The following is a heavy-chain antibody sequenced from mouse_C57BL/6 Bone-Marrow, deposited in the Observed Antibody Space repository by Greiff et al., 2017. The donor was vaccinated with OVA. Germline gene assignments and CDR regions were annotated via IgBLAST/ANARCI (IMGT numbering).Heavy chain of an antibody. CDR1: GFTFSDYG. V-gene: IGHV5-17*01. D-gene: IGHD1-1*01. J-gene: IGHJ4*01. CDR3: ARRDYYGSSPYYAMDY. Sequence: EVNLVESGGGLVKPGGSLKLSCAASGFTFSDYGMHWVRQAPEKGLEWVAYISSCSSTIYYADTVKGRFTISRDNAKNTLFLQMTSLRSEDTAMYYCARRDYYGSSPYYAMDYWGQGTSVTVSS. CDR2: ISSCSSTI.